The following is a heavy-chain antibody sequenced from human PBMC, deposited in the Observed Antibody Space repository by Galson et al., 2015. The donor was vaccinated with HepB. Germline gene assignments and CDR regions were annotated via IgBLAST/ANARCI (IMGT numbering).Heavy chain of an antibody. J-gene: IGHJ4*02. CDR2: IYPGDSDT. Sequence: SGAEVKQPGESLKISCQVSGYSFTGYWIAWVRQMPGKGLEWMGIIYPGDSDTMYSPSFQGQVTMSADKSINTAYLQWSSLKASDTAMYYCARQYSSPGATIDYWGQGSLVTVSS. CDR3: ARQYSSPGATIDY. D-gene: IGHD1-26*01. CDR1: GYSFTGYW. V-gene: IGHV5-51*01.